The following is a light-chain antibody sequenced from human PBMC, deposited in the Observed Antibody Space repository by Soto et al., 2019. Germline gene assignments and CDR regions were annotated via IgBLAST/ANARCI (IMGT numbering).Light chain of an antibody. J-gene: IGKJ3*01. Sequence: DIQMTQSPSTLSASVGDRVTITCRASQSISSWLAWYHQKPEKAPKLLIYKASSLESGVPSRFSGSGSGTEFSLTISSLQPDDLATYYGQQYNSSPFTFGPGTKVDIK. CDR1: QSISSW. V-gene: IGKV1-5*03. CDR3: QQYNSSPFT. CDR2: KAS.